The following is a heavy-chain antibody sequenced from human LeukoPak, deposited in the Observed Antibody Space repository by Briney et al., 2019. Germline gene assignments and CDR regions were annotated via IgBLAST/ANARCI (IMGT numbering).Heavy chain of an antibody. Sequence: GASVKVSCKASGYTFTGYYMHWVRQAPGQGLEWMGWINPNSGGTNYAQKFQGRVTMTRDTSISTAYMELSRLRSDDTAVYYCARGRAIYDYYYYYYGMDVWGQGTTVTVSS. V-gene: IGHV1-2*02. D-gene: IGHD1-26*01. J-gene: IGHJ6*02. CDR2: INPNSGGT. CDR3: ARGRAIYDYYYYYYGMDV. CDR1: GYTFTGYY.